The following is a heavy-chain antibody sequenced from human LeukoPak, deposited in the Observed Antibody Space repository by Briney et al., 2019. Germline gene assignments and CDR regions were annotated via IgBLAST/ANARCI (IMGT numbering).Heavy chain of an antibody. CDR3: AKEGNGANGDYYVGAFDI. CDR2: ISGSGGST. V-gene: IGHV3-23*01. J-gene: IGHJ3*02. D-gene: IGHD4-17*01. CDR1: GFTFSSYE. Sequence: GGSLRLSCAASGFTFSSYEMNWVRQAPGKGLEWVSAISGSGGSTYYADSVKGRFTISRDNSKNTLYLQMNSLRAEDTAVYYCAKEGNGANGDYYVGAFDIWGQGTMVTVSS.